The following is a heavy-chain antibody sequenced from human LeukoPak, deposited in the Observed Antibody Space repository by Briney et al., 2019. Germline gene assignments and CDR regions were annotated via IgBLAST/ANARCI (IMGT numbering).Heavy chain of an antibody. CDR3: ARDPGPYYDILTGWDV. CDR1: GGSIISYY. CDR2: IYTSGST. J-gene: IGHJ6*02. V-gene: IGHV4-4*07. D-gene: IGHD3-9*01. Sequence: PSETLSLTCTVSGGSIISYYWSWIRQPAGKGLEWIGRIYTSGSTNYNPSLKSRVTMSVDTSKNQFSLKLSSVTAADTAVYYCARDPGPYYDILTGWDVWGQATTVTVSS.